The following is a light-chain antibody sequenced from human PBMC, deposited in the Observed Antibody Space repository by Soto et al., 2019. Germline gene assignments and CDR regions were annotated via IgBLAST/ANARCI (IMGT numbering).Light chain of an antibody. J-gene: IGKJ5*01. CDR3: MQSMEIPIT. V-gene: IGKV2D-29*01. CDR2: EAS. Sequence: DLVMTQSPLSLSVTPGQPASISCKSSQSLLHSDGRTFLCWYLQKPGQPPQVLIYEASDRFSGVPDRFSGSGSGTDFTLKISRVEAEDAGVYYCMQSMEIPITFGQGTRLEIK. CDR1: QSLLHSDGRTF.